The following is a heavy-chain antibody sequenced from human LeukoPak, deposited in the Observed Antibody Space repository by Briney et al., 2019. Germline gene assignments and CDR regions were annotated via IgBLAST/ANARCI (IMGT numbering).Heavy chain of an antibody. CDR3: ARGHSYGYSAIDY. D-gene: IGHD5-18*01. V-gene: IGHV3-21*01. J-gene: IGHJ4*02. Sequence: QPGGTLRLSCAASGFTFSSYSMNWVRQAPGKGLEWVSSISSSGSYIYYADSVKGRFTISRDNAKNSLYLQMNSLRAEDTAVYYCARGHSYGYSAIDYWGQGTLVTVSS. CDR1: GFTFSSYS. CDR2: ISSSGSYI.